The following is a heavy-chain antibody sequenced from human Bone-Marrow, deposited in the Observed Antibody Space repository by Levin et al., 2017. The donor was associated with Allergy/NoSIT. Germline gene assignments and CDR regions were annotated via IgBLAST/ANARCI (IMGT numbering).Heavy chain of an antibody. Sequence: SGPTLVKPTQTLTLTCTFSGFSLSTSGVGVGWIRQPPGKALEWLALIYWDDDKRYSPSLKSRLTITKDTSKNQVVLTMTNMDPVDTATYYCAHRRRSRGGPPGLNYGMDVWGQGTTVTVSS. J-gene: IGHJ6*02. CDR1: GFSLSTSGVG. CDR2: IYWDDDK. V-gene: IGHV2-5*02. D-gene: IGHD4-23*01. CDR3: AHRRRSRGGPPGLNYGMDV.